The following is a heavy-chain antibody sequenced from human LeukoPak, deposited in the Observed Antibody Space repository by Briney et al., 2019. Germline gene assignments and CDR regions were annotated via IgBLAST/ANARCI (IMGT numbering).Heavy chain of an antibody. CDR1: GFTFGPYT. CDR2: ISSSDTI. D-gene: IGHD4-11*01. J-gene: IGHJ3*01. CDR3: ANEYSKGDV. Sequence: GGSLRLSCAASGFTFGPYTMNWVRQAPGKGLEWVSYISSSDTIYYADSVKGRFTISRDNAKNSLYLQMNSLRAEDTAIYYCANEYSKGDVWGQGTTVTVSS. V-gene: IGHV3-48*04.